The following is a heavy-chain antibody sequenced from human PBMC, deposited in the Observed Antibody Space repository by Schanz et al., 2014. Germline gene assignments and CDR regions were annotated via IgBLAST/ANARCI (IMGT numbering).Heavy chain of an antibody. Sequence: EVHLVESGGGLSRPGGSLRLSCAASGFTFSHAWMGWVRQAPGKGLEWVSRTSNDGSFTTFADSVKGRFTISRDNAKNTLYLQMNSLRAEDTAVYYCAVLGGFGELPLDYRGQGTLVTVSS. CDR2: TSNDGSFT. V-gene: IGHV3-74*02. D-gene: IGHD3-10*01. J-gene: IGHJ4*02. CDR1: GFTFSHAW. CDR3: AVLGGFGELPLDY.